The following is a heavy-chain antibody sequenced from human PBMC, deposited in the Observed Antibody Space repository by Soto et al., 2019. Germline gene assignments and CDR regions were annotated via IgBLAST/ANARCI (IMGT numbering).Heavy chain of an antibody. CDR2: ISAYNGNT. CDR1: GYTFTSYG. J-gene: IGHJ4*02. CDR3: SRNIGYSSSCPDY. Sequence: GASVKVSCKASGYTFTSYGISWVRQAPGQGLEWMGWISAYNGNTNYAQRLQGRVTMTTDTSTSTVYMELGSLRSDDTAVYYWSRNIGYSSSCPDYWGQGTLVTVSS. V-gene: IGHV1-18*04. D-gene: IGHD6-13*01.